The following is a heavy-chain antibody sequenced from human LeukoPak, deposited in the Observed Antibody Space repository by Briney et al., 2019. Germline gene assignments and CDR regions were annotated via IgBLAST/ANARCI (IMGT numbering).Heavy chain of an antibody. D-gene: IGHD6-13*01. CDR1: GFTFSSFW. V-gene: IGHV3-7*03. CDR3: AKGVSSPLYYFDY. J-gene: IGHJ4*02. CDR2: IKQDGSEK. Sequence: PGGSLRLSCAASGFTFSSFWMSWVRQAPGKGLAWVANIKQDGSEKYFVDSVKGRFTVSRDNSKNTLFLQMSSLRAEDTAVYFCAKGVSSPLYYFDYWGQGALVTVSS.